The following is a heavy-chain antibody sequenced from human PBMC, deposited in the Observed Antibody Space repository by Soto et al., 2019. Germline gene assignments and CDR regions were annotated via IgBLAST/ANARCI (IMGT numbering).Heavy chain of an antibody. CDR2: IIPIFGTA. CDR1: VATFSSYA. D-gene: IGHD2-2*01. CDR3: ASPIVVVPAAIRPGYYYYGMDV. J-gene: IGHJ6*02. Sequence: SVRVSCKASVATFSSYAISWVRQAPGQGLEWMGGIIPIFGTANYAQKFQGRVTITADESTSTAYMELSSLRSEDTAVYYCASPIVVVPAAIRPGYYYYGMDVWGQGTTVT. V-gene: IGHV1-69*13.